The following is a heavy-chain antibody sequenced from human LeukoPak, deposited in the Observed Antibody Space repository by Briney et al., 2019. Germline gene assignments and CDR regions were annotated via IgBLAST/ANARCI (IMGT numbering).Heavy chain of an antibody. J-gene: IGHJ4*02. V-gene: IGHV4-59*01. CDR1: GGSISSYY. CDR2: IHYSGST. Sequence: SETLSLTCTVSGGSISSYYWSWIRQPPGKGLEWIGYIHYSGSTNYNPSLKSRVTISVDTSKNQFSLKLSSVTAADTAVYYCAGTRVGDTAMVNNYWGQGTLVTVSS. D-gene: IGHD5-18*01. CDR3: AGTRVGDTAMVNNY.